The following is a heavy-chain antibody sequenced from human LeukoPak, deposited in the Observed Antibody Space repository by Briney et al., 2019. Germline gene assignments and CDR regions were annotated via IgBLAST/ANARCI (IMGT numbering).Heavy chain of an antibody. CDR2: IYYSGST. V-gene: IGHV4-39*01. D-gene: IGHD3-9*01. CDR3: ARTYYDILTDHSPHFDY. CDR1: GGSISSSSYY. J-gene: IGHJ4*02. Sequence: SETLSLTCTVSGGSISSSSYYWGWIRQPPGKGLEWIGSIYYSGSTYYNPSLKSRVTISVDTSKNQFSLKLSSVTAADAAVYYCARTYYDILTDHSPHFDYWGQGTLVTVSS.